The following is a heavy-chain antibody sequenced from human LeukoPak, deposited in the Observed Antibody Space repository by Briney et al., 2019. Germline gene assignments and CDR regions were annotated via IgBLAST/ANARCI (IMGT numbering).Heavy chain of an antibody. Sequence: ASVKVSCKASGGTFTSYAISWVRQAPGQGLEWMGEIIPIFGTANCAQKFQGRVTITADESTSTAYMELSSLRSEDTAVYYCARDGPCSSTSCYSIDYWGQGTLVTVSS. D-gene: IGHD2-2*02. CDR3: ARDGPCSSTSCYSIDY. CDR2: IIPIFGTA. V-gene: IGHV1-69*01. J-gene: IGHJ4*02. CDR1: GGTFTSYA.